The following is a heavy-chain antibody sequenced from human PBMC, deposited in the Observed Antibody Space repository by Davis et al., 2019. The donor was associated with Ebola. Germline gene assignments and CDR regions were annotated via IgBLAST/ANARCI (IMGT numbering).Heavy chain of an antibody. V-gene: IGHV3-11*01. Sequence: TLSLTCAASGFTFSDYYMSWIRQAPGKGLEWVSYISSSGSTIYYADSVKGRFTISRDNAKNSLYLQMNSLRAEDTAVYYCARGIVATISDYWGQGTLVTVSS. CDR1: GFTFSDYY. CDR2: ISSSGSTI. D-gene: IGHD5-12*01. J-gene: IGHJ4*02. CDR3: ARGIVATISDY.